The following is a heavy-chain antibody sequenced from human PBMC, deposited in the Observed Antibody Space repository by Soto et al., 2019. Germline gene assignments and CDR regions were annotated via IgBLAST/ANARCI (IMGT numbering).Heavy chain of an antibody. Sequence: GGSLRLSCAASGFTFSNYGMHWVRQAPGKGLEWVAVIWYDGSNKYYADSVKGRFTISRDNSKNTLYLQMNSLRAEDTAVYYCAGGGVAVAGRSTLLYWGQGTLVTVSS. CDR3: AGGGVAVAGRSTLLY. V-gene: IGHV3-30*19. CDR1: GFTFSNYG. D-gene: IGHD6-19*01. CDR2: IWYDGSNK. J-gene: IGHJ4*02.